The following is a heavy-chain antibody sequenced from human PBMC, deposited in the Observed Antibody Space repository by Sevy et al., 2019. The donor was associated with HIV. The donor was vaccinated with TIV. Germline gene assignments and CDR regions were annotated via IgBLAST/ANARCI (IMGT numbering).Heavy chain of an antibody. Sequence: SETLSLTCNVSGGSISSSRHYWGWIRQSPGKSLEWIGSRFYSRGAYYNPSLQSRVTMSVDTSKNQFSLNVNSVTAADTAVYYCARHPLGNWFDLWGQCILVTVSS. J-gene: IGHJ5*02. CDR1: GGSISSSRHY. V-gene: IGHV4-39*01. CDR2: RFYSRGA. D-gene: IGHD3-16*01. CDR3: ARHPLGNWFDL.